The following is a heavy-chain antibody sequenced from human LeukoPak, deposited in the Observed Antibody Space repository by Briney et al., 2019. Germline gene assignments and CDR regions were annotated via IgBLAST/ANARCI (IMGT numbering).Heavy chain of an antibody. V-gene: IGHV4-4*09. CDR2: IYTSGST. D-gene: IGHD1-26*01. CDR3: ARRAPYSGTPLGAAFDI. Sequence: SETLSLTCTVSGGSISSYYWSWIRQPPGKGLEWIGYIYTSGSTNYNPSLKSRVTISVNTSKDQFSLKLSSVTAADTAVYYCARRAPYSGTPLGAAFDIWGQGTMVTVSS. CDR1: GGSISSYY. J-gene: IGHJ3*02.